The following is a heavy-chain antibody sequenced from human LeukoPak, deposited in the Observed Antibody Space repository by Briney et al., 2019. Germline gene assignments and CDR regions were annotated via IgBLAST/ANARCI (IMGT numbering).Heavy chain of an antibody. D-gene: IGHD2-2*01. V-gene: IGHV1-69*13. CDR1: GGTFSSYA. J-gene: IGHJ6*02. Sequence: VASVKVSCKASGGTFSSYAISWVRQAPGQGLEWMGGIIPIFGTANYAQKFQGRVTITADESTSTAYMELSSLRSEDTAVYYCARVDSIVVPAAKGSVFYYGMDVWGQGTTVTVSS. CDR3: ARVDSIVVPAAKGSVFYYGMDV. CDR2: IIPIFGTA.